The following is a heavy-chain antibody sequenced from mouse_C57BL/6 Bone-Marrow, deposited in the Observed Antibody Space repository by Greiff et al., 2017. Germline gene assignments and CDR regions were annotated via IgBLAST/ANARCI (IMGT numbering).Heavy chain of an antibody. CDR1: GFSLSTSGMG. V-gene: IGHV8-12*01. Sequence: QVTLKVSGPGILQSSQTLSLTCSVSGFSLSTSGMGVSWIRQPSGKGLEWLAHIYWDDDKRHNPSLKSQLTSSKNTSRNQVFRKITSVNTADTAAYYCARSYGSGHWYVDVWGAGTAVTVSS. D-gene: IGHD1-1*01. CDR3: ARSYGSGHWYVDV. CDR2: IYWDDDK. J-gene: IGHJ1*01.